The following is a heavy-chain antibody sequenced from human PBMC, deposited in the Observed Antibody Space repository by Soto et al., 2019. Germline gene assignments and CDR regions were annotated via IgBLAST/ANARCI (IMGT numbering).Heavy chain of an antibody. CDR2: IYYSGST. J-gene: IGHJ4*02. CDR1: GGSISSYY. CDR3: ARHDYGDYVGFSFDY. D-gene: IGHD4-17*01. V-gene: IGHV4-59*08. Sequence: PSETLSLTCTVSGGSISSYYWSWIRQPPGKGLEWIGYIYYSGSTNYNPSLKSRVTISVDTSKNQFSLKLSSVTAADTAVYYCARHDYGDYVGFSFDYWGQGTLVTVSS.